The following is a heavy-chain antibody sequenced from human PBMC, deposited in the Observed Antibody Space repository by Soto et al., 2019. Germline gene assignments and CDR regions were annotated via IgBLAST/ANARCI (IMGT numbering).Heavy chain of an antibody. D-gene: IGHD6-13*01. V-gene: IGHV3-30*18. CDR2: ISYDGSHK. Sequence: HPGGSLRLSCAASGFTFSSYGMHWVRQAPGKGLEWVAVISYDGSHKYYADSVKGRFTISRDNSKNTLYLQMNSLRAEDTAVYYCAKDHSSSWYYFDYWGQGTLVTVSS. CDR1: GFTFSSYG. CDR3: AKDHSSSWYYFDY. J-gene: IGHJ4*02.